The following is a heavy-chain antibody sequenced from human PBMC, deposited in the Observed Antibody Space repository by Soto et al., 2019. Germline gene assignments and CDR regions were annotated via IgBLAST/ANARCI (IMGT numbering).Heavy chain of an antibody. D-gene: IGHD3-10*01. Sequence: QMQLVQSGPEVKKPGTSVKVSCKASGFTFTSSAVQWVRQARGQRLEWIGWIVVGSGNTNYAQKFQERVTITRDMSTSTAYMELSSLRSEDTAVYYCAADWRQYYYRIMGYFDLWGRGTLVTVSS. CDR3: AADWRQYYYRIMGYFDL. J-gene: IGHJ2*01. CDR1: GFTFTSSA. CDR2: IVVGSGNT. V-gene: IGHV1-58*01.